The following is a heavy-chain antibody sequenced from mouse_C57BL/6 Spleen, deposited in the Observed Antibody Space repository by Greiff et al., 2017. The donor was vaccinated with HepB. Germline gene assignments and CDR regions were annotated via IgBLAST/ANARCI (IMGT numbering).Heavy chain of an antibody. CDR3: ARELRRRGYWYFDV. D-gene: IGHD1-2*01. V-gene: IGHV1-59*01. J-gene: IGHJ1*03. Sequence: QVQLKQPGAELVRPGTSVKLSCKASGYTFTSYWMHWVKQRPGQGLEWIGVIDPSDSYTNYNQKFKGKATLTVDTSSSTAYMQLSSLTSEDSAVYYCARELRRRGYWYFDVWGTGTTVTVSS. CDR1: GYTFTSYW. CDR2: IDPSDSYT.